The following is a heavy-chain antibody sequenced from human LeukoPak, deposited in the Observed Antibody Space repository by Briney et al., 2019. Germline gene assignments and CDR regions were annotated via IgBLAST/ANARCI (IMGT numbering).Heavy chain of an antibody. J-gene: IGHJ4*02. CDR3: AKDQRYYGSGSFDY. CDR2: ISGSGGST. Sequence: PGGSLRLSCAASGFTFSSYGMSWVRQAPGKGLEWVSAISGSGGSTYYADSVKGRFTISRDNSKNTLYLQMNSLRAEDTAVYYCAKDQRYYGSGSFDYWGQGTLVTVSS. D-gene: IGHD3-10*01. V-gene: IGHV3-23*01. CDR1: GFTFSSYG.